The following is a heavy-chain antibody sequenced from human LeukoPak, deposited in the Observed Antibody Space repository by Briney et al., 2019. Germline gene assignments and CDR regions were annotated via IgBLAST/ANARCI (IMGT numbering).Heavy chain of an antibody. Sequence: PGGSLRLSCAASGFTFSSYWMHWVRQAPGKGLVWVSRINSDGSSTSYADSVKGRFTISRDSSKNTLYLQMNSLGGEDTALYYCAKGRWGLTINNFDLWGQGTMVTVSS. V-gene: IGHV3-74*01. CDR3: AKGRWGLTINNFDL. CDR2: INSDGSST. CDR1: GFTFSSYW. D-gene: IGHD2-21*02. J-gene: IGHJ3*01.